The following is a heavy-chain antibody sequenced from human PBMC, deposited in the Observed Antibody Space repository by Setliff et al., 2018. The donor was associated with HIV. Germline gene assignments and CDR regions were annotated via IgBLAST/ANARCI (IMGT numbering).Heavy chain of an antibody. Sequence: KSSETLSLTCIVSGGSISSSSYYWGWIRQPPGKGLEWIGNIFYSGHTFYNPSLKSRVSISVDTSKNQFSLKLTSVTAADTAVYYCARGIAAAGRWGQGTLVTVSS. J-gene: IGHJ4*02. CDR2: IFYSGHT. CDR1: GGSISSSSYY. CDR3: ARGIAAAGR. D-gene: IGHD6-13*01. V-gene: IGHV4-39*07.